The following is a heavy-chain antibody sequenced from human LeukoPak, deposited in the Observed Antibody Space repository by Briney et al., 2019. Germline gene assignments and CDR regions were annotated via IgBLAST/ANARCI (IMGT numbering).Heavy chain of an antibody. V-gene: IGHV3-49*04. CDR1: GFTFISYG. Sequence: SGGSLRLSCAASGFTFISYGMHWVRQAPGKGLEWVGFIASETYGGTAEYAASVKGRFTISREDSKSIAYLQMNSLKTEDTAVYYCTRDQTPYYWGQGTLVTVSS. J-gene: IGHJ4*02. CDR2: IASETYGGTA. CDR3: TRDQTPYY.